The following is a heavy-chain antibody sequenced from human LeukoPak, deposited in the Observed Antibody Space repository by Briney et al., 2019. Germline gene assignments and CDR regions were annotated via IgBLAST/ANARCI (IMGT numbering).Heavy chain of an antibody. CDR2: IYTSGST. J-gene: IGHJ4*02. D-gene: IGHD3-10*01. CDR1: GGSLSSYY. CDR3: ARVRPTMVRGVIRGYYFDY. Sequence: SETLSLTCTVSGGSLSSYYWSWIRQPAGKGLEWIGRIYTSGSTNYNPSLTSRVTMSVDTSKNQFSLKLSSVTAADTAVYYCARVRPTMVRGVIRGYYFDYWGQGTLVTVSS. V-gene: IGHV4-4*07.